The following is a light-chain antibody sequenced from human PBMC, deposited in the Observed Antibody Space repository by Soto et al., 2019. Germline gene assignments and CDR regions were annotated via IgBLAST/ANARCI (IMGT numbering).Light chain of an antibody. V-gene: IGLV2-14*01. CDR3: SSYTSSYTYV. CDR2: EVS. CDR1: SSDVGGYKY. J-gene: IGLJ1*01. Sequence: QSVLTQPASVSGSPGQSITISCTGTSSDVGGYKYVSWYQHHPGKAPKLMIFEVSYRPSGISNRFSGSKSGNTASLTISGLQAEDEADYYCSSYTSSYTYVFGTGTKVTVL.